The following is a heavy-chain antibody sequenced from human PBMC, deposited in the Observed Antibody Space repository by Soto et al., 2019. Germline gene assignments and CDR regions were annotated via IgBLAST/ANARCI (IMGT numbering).Heavy chain of an antibody. Sequence: SETLSLTCAVSGGSIGSSNWWSWVRQPPGKGLEWIGEIYHSGSTHYNPSLKSRVTISVDKSKNQFSLKLSSVTAADTAVYYCASDSSSWYTYFDYWGQGTMVTVSS. J-gene: IGHJ4*02. V-gene: IGHV4-4*02. CDR2: IYHSGST. CDR3: ASDSSSWYTYFDY. CDR1: GGSIGSSNW. D-gene: IGHD6-13*01.